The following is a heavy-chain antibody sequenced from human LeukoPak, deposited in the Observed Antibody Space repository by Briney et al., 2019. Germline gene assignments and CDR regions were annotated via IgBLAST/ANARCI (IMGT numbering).Heavy chain of an antibody. J-gene: IGHJ4*02. CDR3: ARSTQWLLTYFDY. D-gene: IGHD6-19*01. Sequence: GGSLRLSCAASGLAFSDYAMNWVRQAPGKGLEWVSGISGSGGRTYYADSVKGRFTISRDNSRNTVYLEMNSLRGDDTAVYYCARSTQWLLTYFDYWGQGTLVTVSS. V-gene: IGHV3-23*01. CDR2: ISGSGGRT. CDR1: GLAFSDYA.